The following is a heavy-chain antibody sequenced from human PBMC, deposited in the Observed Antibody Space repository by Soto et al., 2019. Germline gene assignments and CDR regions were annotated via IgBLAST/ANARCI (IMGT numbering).Heavy chain of an antibody. CDR2: IGKGGDT. D-gene: IGHD3-10*01. Sequence: GSLRLSCVASGFTFSTYDMQWVRQVTGKGLEWVSSIGKGGDTHYADSVRGRFTISRENAKNSLYLQMNSLRAGDSAVYFCVRDPSGHGMDVWGQGTTVTVSS. V-gene: IGHV3-13*01. CDR1: GFTFSTYD. CDR3: VRDPSGHGMDV. J-gene: IGHJ6*02.